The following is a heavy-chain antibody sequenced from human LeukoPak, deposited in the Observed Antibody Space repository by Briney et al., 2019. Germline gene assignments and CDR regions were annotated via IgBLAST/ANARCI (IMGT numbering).Heavy chain of an antibody. CDR2: IYNGGST. D-gene: IGHD5-24*01. CDR1: GVSISSNY. Sequence: PSETLSLTCTDSGVSISSNYWSWIRQPPGKGLEWIGYIYNGGSTNYNPSLKSRVTISVDTSKNQFSLKLTSVTAADTAVYYCATLRDGYEFDYWGQGTLVTVSS. V-gene: IGHV4-59*01. J-gene: IGHJ4*02. CDR3: ATLRDGYEFDY.